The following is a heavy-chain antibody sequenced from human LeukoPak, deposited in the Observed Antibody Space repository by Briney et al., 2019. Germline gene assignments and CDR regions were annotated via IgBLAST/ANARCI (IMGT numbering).Heavy chain of an antibody. Sequence: SETLSLTCTVSGGSISSSPYYWGWIRQPPGKGLEWIGSIYYNEGTYYNPSLKSRVTISVDTSKNQFSLKLNFVTAADTAVYYCARDRYCSGRSCYGPPDYWGQGALVIVS. V-gene: IGHV4-39*07. CDR1: GGSISSSPYY. CDR2: IYYNEGT. D-gene: IGHD2-15*01. CDR3: ARDRYCSGRSCYGPPDY. J-gene: IGHJ4*02.